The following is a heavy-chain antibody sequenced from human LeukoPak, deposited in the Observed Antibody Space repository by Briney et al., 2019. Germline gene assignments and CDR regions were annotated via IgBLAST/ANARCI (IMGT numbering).Heavy chain of an antibody. CDR1: GGSFSGYY. CDR3: ARGNISPGIAAAGNAGRHCDY. J-gene: IGHJ4*02. CDR2: INLSGST. V-gene: IGHV4-34*01. D-gene: IGHD6-13*01. Sequence: SETLSLTCAVYGGSFSGYYWSWIRQPPGKGLEWIGEINLSGSTNYNPSLKSRVTISVDTSKNQFSLKLSSVTAADTAVYYCARGNISPGIAAAGNAGRHCDYWGQGTLVTVSS.